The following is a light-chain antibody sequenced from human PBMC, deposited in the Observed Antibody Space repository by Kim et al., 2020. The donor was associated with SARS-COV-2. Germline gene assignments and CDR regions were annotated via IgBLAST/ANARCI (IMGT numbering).Light chain of an antibody. Sequence: SYELTQPPSVSVSPGQTASITCSGDKLGNKYASWYQQKPGQSPLLVIYQDNRRPSGIPERFSGSNSGNTATLTISGTQAIDEAAYYCQAWRSSTVVFGGGTQLTVL. CDR2: QDN. CDR1: KLGNKY. CDR3: QAWRSSTVV. V-gene: IGLV3-1*01. J-gene: IGLJ2*01.